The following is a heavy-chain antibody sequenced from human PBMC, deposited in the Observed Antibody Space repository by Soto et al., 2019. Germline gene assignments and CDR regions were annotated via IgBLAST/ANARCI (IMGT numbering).Heavy chain of an antibody. CDR3: AIYYHAGYSSGRLGWQAL. CDR1: GGSISSYY. Sequence: SETLSLTCTVSGGSISSYYWSWIRQPPGKGLEWIGYIYYSGSTNYNPSLKSRVTISVDTSKNQFSLKLSSVTAADTAVYYCAIYYHAGYSSGRLGWQALWGQGTMGTVSS. J-gene: IGHJ4*02. D-gene: IGHD6-19*01. CDR2: IYYSGST. V-gene: IGHV4-59*01.